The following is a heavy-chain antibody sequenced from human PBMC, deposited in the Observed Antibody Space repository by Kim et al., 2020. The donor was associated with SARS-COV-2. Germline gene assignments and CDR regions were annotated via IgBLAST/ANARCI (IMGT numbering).Heavy chain of an antibody. CDR3: AKNSGSYQKMPFDP. Sequence: GGSLRLSCEASGFTFSNSDMTWVRQPPGKGLEWVSSIVGSGETKYYADSVKGRFTVSRDNSKNTLYLQMNSLRAEDTAVYYCAKNSGSYQKMPFDPWGQG. CDR1: GFTFSNSD. CDR2: IVGSGETK. V-gene: IGHV3-23*01. D-gene: IGHD1-26*01. J-gene: IGHJ5*02.